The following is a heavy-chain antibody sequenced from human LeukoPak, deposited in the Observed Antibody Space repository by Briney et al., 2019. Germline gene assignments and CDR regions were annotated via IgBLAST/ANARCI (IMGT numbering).Heavy chain of an antibody. CDR3: ARQFSIVVVPAAVNWFDP. Sequence: GASVKVSCKASGYTFTSYGISWVRQAPGQGLEWMGWISAYNGNTNYAQKLQGRVTMTTDTSTSTAYMELRSLGSEDTAVYYCARQFSIVVVPAAVNWFDPWGQGTLVTVSS. CDR1: GYTFTSYG. D-gene: IGHD2-2*01. CDR2: ISAYNGNT. J-gene: IGHJ5*02. V-gene: IGHV1-18*01.